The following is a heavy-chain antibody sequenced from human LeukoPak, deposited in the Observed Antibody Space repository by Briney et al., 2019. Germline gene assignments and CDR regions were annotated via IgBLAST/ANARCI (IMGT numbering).Heavy chain of an antibody. CDR2: IYYSGST. J-gene: IGHJ5*02. D-gene: IGHD2-2*01. Sequence: SETLSLTCTVSGVSISSSSYYWGWIRQPPGKGLEWIGSIYYSGSTYYNPSLKSRVTISVDTSKNQFSLKLSSVTAADTAVYYCARHGGYCSSTSCYGNWFDPWGQGTLVTVSS. CDR3: ARHGGYCSSTSCYGNWFDP. V-gene: IGHV4-39*01. CDR1: GVSISSSSYY.